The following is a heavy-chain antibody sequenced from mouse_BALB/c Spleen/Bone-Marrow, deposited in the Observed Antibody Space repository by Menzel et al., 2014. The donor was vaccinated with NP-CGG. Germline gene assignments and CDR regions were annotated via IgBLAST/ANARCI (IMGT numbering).Heavy chain of an antibody. D-gene: IGHD2-1*01. V-gene: IGHV1S81*02. CDR2: INPSNGRT. Sequence: VQIQASGAELATPGPSVKLSCMASGFPFTSYSIHWLKDRPGQGPDWIGEINPSNGRTKYSEKFKSKATRTEDKSASTAYMQLSSRTSEESAVYYCARDGNYRYAMDRQGQGTSVTDSS. CDR3: ARDGNYRYAMDR. CDR1: GFPFTSYS. J-gene: IGHJ4*01.